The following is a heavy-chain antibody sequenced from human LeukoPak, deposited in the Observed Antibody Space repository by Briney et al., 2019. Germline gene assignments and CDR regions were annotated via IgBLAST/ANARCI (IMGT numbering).Heavy chain of an antibody. Sequence: QPGGSLRLSCAASGVTFSNYWMSWVRQAPGKWMEWVANINQAGGEKYYVGSVKGRFTISRGNSKHSPYLRMNRLRAEDTDINFCAKGGFYYYYYMDGWGKGTTVTVSS. CDR2: INQAGGEK. CDR3: AKGGFYYYYYMDG. V-gene: IGHV3-7*01. CDR1: GVTFSNYW. J-gene: IGHJ6*03.